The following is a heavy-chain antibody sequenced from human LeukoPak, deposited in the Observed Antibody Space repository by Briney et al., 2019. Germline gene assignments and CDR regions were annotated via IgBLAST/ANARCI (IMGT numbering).Heavy chain of an antibody. CDR3: ATGSGSYLRGAFDI. Sequence: SETLSLTCTVSGGSISSYYWSWIRQPPGKGLEWIGYIYYSGSTNYNPSLKSRVTISVDTPKNQFSLKLSSVTAADTAVYYCATGSGSYLRGAFDIWGQGTMVTVSS. V-gene: IGHV4-59*01. CDR1: GGSISSYY. D-gene: IGHD1-26*01. J-gene: IGHJ3*02. CDR2: IYYSGST.